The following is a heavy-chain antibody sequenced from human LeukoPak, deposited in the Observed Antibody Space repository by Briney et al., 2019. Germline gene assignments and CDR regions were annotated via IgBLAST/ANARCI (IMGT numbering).Heavy chain of an antibody. CDR2: ISAYNGNT. CDR1: GYTFTNYG. Sequence: ASVKVSCKASGYTFTNYGISWVRQAPGQGLEWMGWISAYNGNTNYAQKLQGRVTMTTDTSTNTAYVELRSLRSDDTAVYYCARVGSYCTTISCFDYWGQGTLVTVSS. J-gene: IGHJ4*02. D-gene: IGHD2-8*01. CDR3: ARVGSYCTTISCFDY. V-gene: IGHV1-18*01.